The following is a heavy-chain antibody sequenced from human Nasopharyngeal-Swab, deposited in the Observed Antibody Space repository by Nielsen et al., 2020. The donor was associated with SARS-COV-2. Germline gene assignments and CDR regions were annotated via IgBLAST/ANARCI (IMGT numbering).Heavy chain of an antibody. CDR3: ARARYSSGWYVDY. CDR2: INPNSGGT. D-gene: IGHD6-19*01. Sequence: ASVKVSCKASGYTFTGYYMQWVRQAPGQGLEWMGRINPNSGGTNYAQKFQGRVTMTRDTSISTAYMELSRLRSDDTAVYYCARARYSSGWYVDYWGQGTLVTVSS. J-gene: IGHJ4*02. V-gene: IGHV1-2*06. CDR1: GYTFTGYY.